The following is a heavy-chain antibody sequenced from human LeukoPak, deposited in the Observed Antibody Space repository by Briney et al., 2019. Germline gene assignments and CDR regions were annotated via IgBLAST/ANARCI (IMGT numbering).Heavy chain of an antibody. CDR1: GGSISSYY. Sequence: SETLSLTCTVSGGSISSYYWSWIRQPPGKGLEWIGYIYYSGSTNCNPSLKSRVTISVDTSKNQFSLKLSSVTAAGTAVYYCARDRVYDNAQPGHPFDIWGQGTMVTVSS. J-gene: IGHJ3*02. V-gene: IGHV4-59*12. CDR3: ARDRVYDNAQPGHPFDI. D-gene: IGHD3-9*01. CDR2: IYYSGST.